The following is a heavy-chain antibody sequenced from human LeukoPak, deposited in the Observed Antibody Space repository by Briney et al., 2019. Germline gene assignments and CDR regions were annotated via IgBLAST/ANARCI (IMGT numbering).Heavy chain of an antibody. CDR1: VYTFTGYY. D-gene: IGHD6-13*01. J-gene: IGHJ4*02. CDR2: INPNSGGT. CDR3: ARGLEQQLVPRPFDY. V-gene: IGHV1-2*02. Sequence: ASVKVSCKASVYTFTGYYMHWVRQSPGQGLEWMGWINPNSGGTNYAQKFQGRVTMTRDTSISTAYMELSRLRSDDTAVYYCARGLEQQLVPRPFDYWGQGTLVTVSS.